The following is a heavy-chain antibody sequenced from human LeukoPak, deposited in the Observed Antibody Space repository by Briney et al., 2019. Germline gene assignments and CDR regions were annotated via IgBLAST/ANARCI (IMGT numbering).Heavy chain of an antibody. CDR2: IASDGSST. V-gene: IGHV3-74*01. CDR1: GFTFSSYW. CDR3: ARGVTTVTTN. Sequence: GGSLRLSCAASGFTFSSYWMNWVRQAPGKGLVWVSRIASDGSSTTYADSVKGRFSISRDNAKNTLYLQMNSLRVEDTAVYYCARGVTTVTTNWGQGTLVTVSS. D-gene: IGHD4-17*01. J-gene: IGHJ4*02.